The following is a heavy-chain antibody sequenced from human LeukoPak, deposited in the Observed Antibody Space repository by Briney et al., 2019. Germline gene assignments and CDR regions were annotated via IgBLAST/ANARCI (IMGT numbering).Heavy chain of an antibody. CDR2: ISYDGSNK. CDR1: GFTFSSYA. Sequence: PGRSLRLSCAASGFTFSSYAMHWVRQAPGKGLEWVAVISYDGSNKCYADSVKGRFTISRDNSKNTLYLQMNSLRAEDTAVYYCARSPTAMVNYFDYWGQGTLVTVSS. D-gene: IGHD5-18*01. J-gene: IGHJ4*02. CDR3: ARSPTAMVNYFDY. V-gene: IGHV3-30*04.